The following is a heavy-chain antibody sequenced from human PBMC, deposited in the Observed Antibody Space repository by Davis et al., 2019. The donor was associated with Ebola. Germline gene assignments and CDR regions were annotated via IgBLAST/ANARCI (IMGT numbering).Heavy chain of an antibody. Sequence: GESLDISCTASGFTFGDYAMNWVGQAPWKGRECVSSISSSSCYIYYADSAKCRFTISRDNAKNSLYLQMNSMRAEYTAVCYCARDGVYYDFWIGWFDPWGQGTLVTVSS. D-gene: IGHD3-3*01. CDR1: GFTFGDYA. J-gene: IGHJ5*02. V-gene: IGHV3-21*04. CDR3: ARDGVYYDFWIGWFDP. CDR2: ISSSSCYI.